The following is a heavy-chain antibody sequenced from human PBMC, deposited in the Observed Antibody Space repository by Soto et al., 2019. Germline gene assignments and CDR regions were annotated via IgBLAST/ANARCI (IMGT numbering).Heavy chain of an antibody. CDR3: ARVFTSIKGASFRIQLCRHGSDVTSRFSTKYYDVKYV. J-gene: IGHJ6*02. Sequence: GGAVQDSCKSSGGTFSSYAISWVRQAPGQGLEWMGGIIPIFGTANYAQKFQGRVTITADKSTSTAYMELSSLRSEDTAVYYCARVFTSIKGASFRIQLCRHGSDVTSRFSTKYYDVKYVRAQGPTV. D-gene: IGHD5-18*01. CDR1: GGTFSSYA. V-gene: IGHV1-69*06. CDR2: IIPIFGTA.